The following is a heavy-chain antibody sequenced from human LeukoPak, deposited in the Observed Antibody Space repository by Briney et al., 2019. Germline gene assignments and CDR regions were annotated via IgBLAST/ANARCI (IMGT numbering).Heavy chain of an antibody. Sequence: SETLSLTCAVSGGSISSSNWWSWVRQPPGKGLEWIGEIYHSGSTNYNPSLKSRVTISVDKSKNQFSLKLSSVTAADTAVYYCARDFRIAVAGRGPFDYWGQGTLVTVSS. CDR2: IYHSGST. CDR3: ARDFRIAVAGRGPFDY. CDR1: GGSISSSNW. V-gene: IGHV4-4*02. J-gene: IGHJ4*02. D-gene: IGHD6-19*01.